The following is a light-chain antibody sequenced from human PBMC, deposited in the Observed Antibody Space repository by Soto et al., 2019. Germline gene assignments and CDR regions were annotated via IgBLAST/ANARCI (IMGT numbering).Light chain of an antibody. V-gene: IGLV1-51*01. J-gene: IGLJ1*01. CDR2: DND. Sequence: QSVLTQPPSVSATPGQKVTISCSGSSSNVENNYVSWYQQFPGTAPKFLIFDNDKRPSGVPDRFSASKSGTSATLAITGLQPGDQADYYCVTWDTSLTAAVFGSGTKLTVL. CDR3: VTWDTSLTAAV. CDR1: SSNVENNY.